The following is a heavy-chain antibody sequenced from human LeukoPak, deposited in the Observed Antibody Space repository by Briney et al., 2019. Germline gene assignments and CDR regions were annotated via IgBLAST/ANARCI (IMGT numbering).Heavy chain of an antibody. CDR2: ISSNGLTT. Sequence: GGSLRLSCAASGFTFSYYAMHWVRQAPGKGLEYVSTISSNGLTTYYGDSVKGRFTVSRDNSKNTLYLQMGSLRPEDMAVYYCVRDFKWLETFHIWGRGTMVTVSS. J-gene: IGHJ3*02. V-gene: IGHV3-64*02. CDR3: VRDFKWLETFHI. CDR1: GFTFSYYA. D-gene: IGHD5-12*01.